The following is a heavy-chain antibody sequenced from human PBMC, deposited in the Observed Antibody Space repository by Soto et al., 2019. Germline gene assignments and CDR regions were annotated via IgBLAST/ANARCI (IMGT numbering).Heavy chain of an antibody. V-gene: IGHV4-39*01. CDR2: IYYSGST. J-gene: IGHJ6*04. CDR3: SGNHSSGVSCYYYYGMAV. Sequence: SETLSLTFTVSGGSIRSNSYYWGLIRQPPGKGLEWIGSIYYSGSTYYNPSLKSRVTISVDTSKNQFSLKLSSVTAADTAVYYCSGNHSSGVSCYYYYGMAVWGKGTTVTVSP. D-gene: IGHD2-15*01. CDR1: GGSIRSNSYY.